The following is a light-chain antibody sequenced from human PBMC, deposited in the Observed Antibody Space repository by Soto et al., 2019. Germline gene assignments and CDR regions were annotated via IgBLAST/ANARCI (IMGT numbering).Light chain of an antibody. J-gene: IGKJ5*01. V-gene: IGKV3-15*01. CDR3: QQRHMWPIT. CDR2: GAA. CDR1: QSVFSS. Sequence: EIVMTQSPATLSVSPGERVTLSCRASQSVFSSLAWYQQKPGQAPRLLIYGAATRATGIPARFSGSGSGTDFTLTISSLQSEDFAVYYCQQRHMWPITFGQGTRLEIK.